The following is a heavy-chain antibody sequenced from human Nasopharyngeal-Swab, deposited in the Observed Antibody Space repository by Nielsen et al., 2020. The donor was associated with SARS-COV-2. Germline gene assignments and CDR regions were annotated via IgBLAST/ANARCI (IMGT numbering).Heavy chain of an antibody. CDR2: IIPIFGIA. D-gene: IGHD3-22*01. CDR3: ASQGGGDYYDSRRYYNYVMDV. J-gene: IGHJ6*02. V-gene: IGHV1-69*04. Sequence: SVKVSCKASGGTFSSYAISWVRQAPGQGLEWMGRIIPIFGIANYAQKLQGRVPITADKSTSTAYLGLSSLGSEDTAVDYCASQGGGDYYDSRRYYNYVMDVWGQGTTVTVSS. CDR1: GGTFSSYA.